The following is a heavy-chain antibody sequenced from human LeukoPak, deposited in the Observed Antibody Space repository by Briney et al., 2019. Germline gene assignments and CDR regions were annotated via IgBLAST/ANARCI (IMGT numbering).Heavy chain of an antibody. CDR1: GFTFSSYA. V-gene: IGHV3-30*04. Sequence: GRSLRLSCAASGFTFSSYAMHWVRQAPGKGLEWVAVISYDGSNKYYADSVKGRFTISRDNSKNTLYLQMNSPRAEDTAVYYCARDPHDYGVHRGLDPWGQGTLVTVSS. CDR2: ISYDGSNK. CDR3: ARDPHDYGVHRGLDP. J-gene: IGHJ5*02. D-gene: IGHD4-17*01.